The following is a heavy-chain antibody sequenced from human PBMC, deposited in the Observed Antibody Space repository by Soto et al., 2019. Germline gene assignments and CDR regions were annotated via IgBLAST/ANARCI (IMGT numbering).Heavy chain of an antibody. D-gene: IGHD6-13*01. Sequence: PSETLSLTCAVSGGSISSSNWWSWVRQPPGKGLEWIGEIYHSGSTNYNPSLKSRVTISVDKSKNQFSLKLSSVTAADTAVYYCARVYRGGSSWYYYYYMDVWGKGTTVTVSS. CDR1: GGSISSSNW. V-gene: IGHV4-4*02. CDR3: ARVYRGGSSWYYYYYMDV. J-gene: IGHJ6*03. CDR2: IYHSGST.